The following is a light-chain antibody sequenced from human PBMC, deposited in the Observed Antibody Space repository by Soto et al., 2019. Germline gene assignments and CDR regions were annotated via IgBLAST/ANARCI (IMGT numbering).Light chain of an antibody. J-gene: IGLJ2*01. CDR3: AAWDDSLNGVV. V-gene: IGLV1-44*01. CDR2: SIN. Sequence: QSVLTQPPSASGTPGQRVTISCSGSGSNIGSDTVNWYQQLPGTAPKLLIYSINQRPSGVPDRFSGSKSGTSAPLAISGLQSDDEADYYCAAWDDSLNGVVFGGGTQLTVL. CDR1: GSNIGSDT.